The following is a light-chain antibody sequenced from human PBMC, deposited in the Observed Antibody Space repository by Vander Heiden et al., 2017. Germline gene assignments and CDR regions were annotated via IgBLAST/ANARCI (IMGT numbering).Light chain of an antibody. J-gene: IGLJ3*02. CDR2: RDN. CDR3: AAWDDSLRGPL. CDR1: SSNIGSNY. Sequence: QPVLTQPPSPSATPGQRVTISCSGSSSNIGSNYVHWYQQFPGTAPKLLMYRDNQRPSGVPDRFSGSRSGTSASLAISGLRSEDEADYFCAAWDDSLRGPLFGGGTKLTVL. V-gene: IGLV1-47*01.